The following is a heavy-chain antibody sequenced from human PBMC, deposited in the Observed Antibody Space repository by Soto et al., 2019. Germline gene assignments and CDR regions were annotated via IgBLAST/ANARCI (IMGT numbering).Heavy chain of an antibody. D-gene: IGHD6-19*01. CDR2: IYFSGSA. J-gene: IGHJ4*02. Sequence: SETLSLTCTVSGGSITSYYWSWIRQPPGKGLEWIGYIYFSGSANYNPSLKSRVTISVDTSRNTLYLQMNSLRAEDTAVYYCARDRIAVAALDSWGQGTLVTVSS. CDR1: GGSITSYY. V-gene: IGHV4-59*12. CDR3: ARDRIAVAALDS.